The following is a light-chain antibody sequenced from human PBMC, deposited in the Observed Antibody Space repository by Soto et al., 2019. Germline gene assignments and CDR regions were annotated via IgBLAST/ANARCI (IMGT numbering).Light chain of an antibody. CDR1: QRVSNS. V-gene: IGKV3-11*01. Sequence: EIVLTQSPATLSLSPCERVTLSCRASQRVSNSFAWYQQKPGQPPRLLLYDVANTATGIPARFSGSGSGTDFSLPITSLEPEDFAVYFCHQRYNWPRVTFGQGTRLEIK. CDR3: HQRYNWPRVT. CDR2: DVA. J-gene: IGKJ5*01.